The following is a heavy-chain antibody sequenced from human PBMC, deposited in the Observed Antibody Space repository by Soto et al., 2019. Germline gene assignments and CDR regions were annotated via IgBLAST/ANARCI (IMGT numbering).Heavy chain of an antibody. V-gene: IGHV4-39*01. Sequence: QLQLQESGPGLVKPSETLSLTCSVSGGSISSVSYYWGWIRQPPGKGLEWIGSIYYSGSAYYSPSLQSRVTMSLDTSKNQLSLELRSVTAADTAVYYCARLHCNSPDCVPLEPWGQGTLGTVSS. D-gene: IGHD2-2*01. J-gene: IGHJ5*02. CDR2: IYYSGSA. CDR1: GGSISSVSYY. CDR3: ARLHCNSPDCVPLEP.